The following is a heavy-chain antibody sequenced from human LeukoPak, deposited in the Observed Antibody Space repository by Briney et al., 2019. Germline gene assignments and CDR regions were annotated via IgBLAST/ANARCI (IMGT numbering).Heavy chain of an antibody. V-gene: IGHV3-23*01. D-gene: IGHD3-10*01. CDR3: AKSPGSGPFNYFDY. Sequence: PGGSLRLSCAASGFTFSSYAMSWVRQAPGKGLEWVSAISGSGGSTYCADSVKGRFTISRDNSKNTLYLQMNSLRAEDTAVYYCAKSPGSGPFNYFDYWGQGTLVTVSS. J-gene: IGHJ4*02. CDR2: ISGSGGST. CDR1: GFTFSSYA.